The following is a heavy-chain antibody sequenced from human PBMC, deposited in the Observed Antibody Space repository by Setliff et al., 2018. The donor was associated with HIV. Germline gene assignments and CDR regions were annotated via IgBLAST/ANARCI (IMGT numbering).Heavy chain of an antibody. V-gene: IGHV3-30*02. D-gene: IGHD4-4*01. CDR3: TRDYRNLGFDL. Sequence: HPGGFLRLSCAASGLTFTACGMHWVRQAPGKGLEWVASIRSDGTNPSYADSVKGRFTISRDNAKNTLYLQMNSLRAEDTAVYYCTRDYRNLGFDLWGRGSLVTVSS. J-gene: IGHJ2*01. CDR1: GLTFTACG. CDR2: IRSDGTNP.